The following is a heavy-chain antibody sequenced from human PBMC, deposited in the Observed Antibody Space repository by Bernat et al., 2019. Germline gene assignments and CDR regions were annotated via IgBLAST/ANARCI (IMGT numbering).Heavy chain of an antibody. J-gene: IGHJ3*01. Sequence: QVQLQESGPGLVKPSETLSLTCTVSGGSISSFYWTWILQPPGKGLEWIGYIYYSGSTNYNPSLKSRVTISVDTSKNQFSLKLSSVTAADAAVYYCARRLKLLSTGDAFDLWGQGTMVTVSS. CDR1: GGSISSFY. D-gene: IGHD3-10*01. CDR2: IYYSGST. V-gene: IGHV4-59*08. CDR3: ARRLKLLSTGDAFDL.